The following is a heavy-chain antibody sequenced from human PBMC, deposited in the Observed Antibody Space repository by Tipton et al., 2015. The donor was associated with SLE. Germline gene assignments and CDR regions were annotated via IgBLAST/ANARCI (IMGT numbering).Heavy chain of an antibody. D-gene: IGHD6-13*01. J-gene: IGHJ3*02. CDR3: ARVVYSFSDAFDI. CDR1: GYTFTTYD. Sequence: QLVQSGAEVKKPGASVKVSCKASGYTFTTYDINWVRQATGQGLEWMGWMNPDSGDTGYAQQFQGRVTMTRNTSISTAYMELSSLRSEDTAVYYCARVVYSFSDAFDIWGQGTLVTVSS. V-gene: IGHV1-8*01. CDR2: MNPDSGDT.